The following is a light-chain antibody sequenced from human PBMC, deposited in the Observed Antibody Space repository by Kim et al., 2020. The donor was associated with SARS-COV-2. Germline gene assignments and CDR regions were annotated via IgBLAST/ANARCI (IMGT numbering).Light chain of an antibody. Sequence: LAPGDRATLSCRASQSVSSSYLAWYQQKPGQAPRLLSYGASSRATGIPDRFSGSGSGTDFTLTISRLEPEDFAVYYCQQYGSSPAFGPGTKVDIK. J-gene: IGKJ3*01. CDR1: QSVSSSY. CDR3: QQYGSSPA. CDR2: GAS. V-gene: IGKV3-20*01.